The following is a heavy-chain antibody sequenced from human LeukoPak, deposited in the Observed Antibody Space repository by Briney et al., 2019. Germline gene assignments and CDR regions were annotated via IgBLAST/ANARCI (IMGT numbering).Heavy chain of an antibody. J-gene: IGHJ6*03. CDR2: IIPIFGTV. D-gene: IGHD4-11*01. CDR3: ARATTYSNYYYYYMDV. CDR1: GGTFSSYA. V-gene: IGHV1-69*13. Sequence: ASVKVSCKASGGTFSSYAISWVRQAPGQGPEWRGGIIPIFGTVNYAQKFQGRVTITADESTSTAYMELSSLRSEDTAVYYCARATTYSNYYYYYMDVWGKGTTVTVSS.